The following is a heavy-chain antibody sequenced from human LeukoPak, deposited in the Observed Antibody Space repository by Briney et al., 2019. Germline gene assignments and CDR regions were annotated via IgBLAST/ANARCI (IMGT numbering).Heavy chain of an antibody. V-gene: IGHV3-23*01. CDR1: GFAFSTFA. D-gene: IGHD6-19*01. CDR2: INGGGNTT. CDR3: TKELHVAVAVADYYYFYMDV. J-gene: IGHJ6*03. Sequence: GGSLRLSCAASGFAFSTFAMGWVRQSPGKGLEWRSTINGGGNTTFYSDSVKGRFTVSRDNSKNTLYLHMDSLRPDDTAIYYCTKELHVAVAVADYYYFYMDVWGRGTAVTVSS.